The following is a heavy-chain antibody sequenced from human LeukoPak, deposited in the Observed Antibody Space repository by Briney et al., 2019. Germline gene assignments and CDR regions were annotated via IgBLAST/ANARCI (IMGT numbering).Heavy chain of an antibody. CDR3: ARGVYLRLGAFDI. CDR1: GYTFTGYY. J-gene: IGHJ3*02. Sequence: ASVTVSCKASGYTFTGYYMHWVRQAPGQGLEWMGWINPNSGGTNYAQKFQGRVTMTRDTSISTAYMELSRLRSDDTAVYYCARGVYLRLGAFDIWGQGTVVTVSS. CDR2: INPNSGGT. D-gene: IGHD5/OR15-5a*01. V-gene: IGHV1-2*02.